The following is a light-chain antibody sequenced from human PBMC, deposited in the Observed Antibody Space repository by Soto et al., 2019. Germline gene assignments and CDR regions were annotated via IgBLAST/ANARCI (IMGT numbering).Light chain of an antibody. CDR2: QDN. Sequence: SYELTQPPSVSVSPGQTASITCSGDKLGDKYGCWYQQKPGQSPVLVIYQDNKRPSGIPERFSGSNAGNTATLIISGTQAMDEADYYCQAWDSSTDYVFGTGTKVTVL. CDR1: KLGDKY. J-gene: IGLJ1*01. V-gene: IGLV3-1*01. CDR3: QAWDSSTDYV.